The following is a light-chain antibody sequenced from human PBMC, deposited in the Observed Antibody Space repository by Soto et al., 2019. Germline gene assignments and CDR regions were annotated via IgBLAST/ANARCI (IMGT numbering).Light chain of an antibody. CDR2: VAS. V-gene: IGKV3-11*01. CDR1: QSVSNF. Sequence: EVVLTQSPATLSLSPGERATLSCRASQSVSNFLAWYRQKPGQSPRLLMYVASNTPAGIPARFSGIGSGTDFTLAMNSLEPEDLGVYYCKQRSSWPLTFGGGTKVEIK. J-gene: IGKJ4*01. CDR3: KQRSSWPLT.